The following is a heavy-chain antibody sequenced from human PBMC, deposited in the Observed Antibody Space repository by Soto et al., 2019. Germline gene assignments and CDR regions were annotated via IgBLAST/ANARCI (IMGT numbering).Heavy chain of an antibody. J-gene: IGHJ5*02. Sequence: QVQLQESGPGLVKPSGTLSLTCAVSGGSISSSNWWSWVRQPPGKGLEWIGEIHHTGSTNYNPSRKSRVTISVDKSKNEFSLKLRSVTAADTAVYYCARCVLGTSCYNPWGQGTLVTVSS. D-gene: IGHD2-2*02. CDR3: ARCVLGTSCYNP. V-gene: IGHV4-4*02. CDR2: IHHTGST. CDR1: GGSISSSNW.